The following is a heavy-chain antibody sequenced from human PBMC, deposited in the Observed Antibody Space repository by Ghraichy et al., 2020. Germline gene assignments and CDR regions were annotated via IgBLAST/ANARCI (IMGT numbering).Heavy chain of an antibody. D-gene: IGHD1-26*01. CDR1: GDSVSRNSAA. J-gene: IGHJ5*02. Sequence: QTLSLTCAISGDSVSRNSAAWNWIRQSPSRGLEWLGRTYYRAKWYKDYAISVKSQIIINPDTSKNKFSLQLNSVTAEDTAVYYCARGRRGSFGSWGQGTLVTVSS. CDR3: ARGRRGSFGS. V-gene: IGHV6-1*01. CDR2: TYYRAKWYK.